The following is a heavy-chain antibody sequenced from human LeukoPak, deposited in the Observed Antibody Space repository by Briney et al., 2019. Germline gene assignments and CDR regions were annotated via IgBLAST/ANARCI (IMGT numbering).Heavy chain of an antibody. CDR2: FYYSGST. J-gene: IGHJ4*02. Sequence: PSETLSLTCTVCGGFISSYYWSWIRQPPGKGLEWIGYFYYSGSTNYNPSLKSRVTMSVDTSKNQFSLKLSSVTAADTAVYYCASLPDLYSGSYFGDYWGQGTLVTVS. D-gene: IGHD1-26*01. V-gene: IGHV4-59*08. CDR1: GGFISSYY. CDR3: ASLPDLYSGSYFGDY.